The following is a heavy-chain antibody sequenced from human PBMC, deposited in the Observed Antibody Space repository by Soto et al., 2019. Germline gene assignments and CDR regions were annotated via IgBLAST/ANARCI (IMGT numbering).Heavy chain of an antibody. Sequence: QVQLVQSGAEVKKPGSSVKVSCKASGDTFSSYAISWVRQAPGQGIEWMGGIIPIFGTANYAQKFQGRVTITADESTSPAYMELSSLSSEETAVYYCARDGSGYRSRASPMDVWGQGTTVTVSS. CDR3: ARDGSGYRSRASPMDV. CDR2: IIPIFGTA. CDR1: GDTFSSYA. D-gene: IGHD3-22*01. V-gene: IGHV1-69*01. J-gene: IGHJ6*02.